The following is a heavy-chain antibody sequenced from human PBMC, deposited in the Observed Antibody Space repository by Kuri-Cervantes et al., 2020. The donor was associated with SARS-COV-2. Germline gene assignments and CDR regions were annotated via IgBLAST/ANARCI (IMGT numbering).Heavy chain of an antibody. CDR3: ARDGYYYDSSGYYGYCYYGMDV. J-gene: IGHJ6*02. Sequence: GESLKISCAASGFTFSSYDMHWVRQATGKGLEWVSAIGTAGDTYYPGSVKGRFTISRDNSKNTLYLQMNSLRAEDTAVYYCARDGYYYDSSGYYGYCYYGMDVWGQGTTVTVSS. V-gene: IGHV3-13*01. CDR1: GFTFSSYD. D-gene: IGHD3-22*01. CDR2: IGTAGDT.